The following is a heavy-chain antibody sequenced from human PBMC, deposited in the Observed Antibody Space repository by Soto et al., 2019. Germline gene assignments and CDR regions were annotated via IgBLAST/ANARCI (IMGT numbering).Heavy chain of an antibody. V-gene: IGHV3-23*01. Sequence: EVQLLESGGGLVQPGGSLRLSCAASGFTFSSYAMSWVRQAPGKGLEWVSAISGSVGSTYYADSVKGRITIARDNSKNTMYLQMNTVRADDTAVYYCAKPPGFWDLYLDYWGQGTLVTVSS. CDR1: GFTFSSYA. J-gene: IGHJ4*02. CDR3: AKPPGFWDLYLDY. CDR2: ISGSVGST. D-gene: IGHD1-26*01.